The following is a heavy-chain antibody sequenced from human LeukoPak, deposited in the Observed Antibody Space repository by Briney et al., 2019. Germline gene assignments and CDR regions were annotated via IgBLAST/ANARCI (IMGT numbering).Heavy chain of an antibody. Sequence: PRASVKVSCKASGYTFTGYYMHWVRQAPGQGLEWMGWINPNSGGTNYAQKFQGRVTMTRDTSISTAYMELSRLRSDDTAVYYCARDMLGHYNWFDPWGQGTLVTVSS. D-gene: IGHD2-8*01. J-gene: IGHJ5*02. CDR3: ARDMLGHYNWFDP. V-gene: IGHV1-2*02. CDR2: INPNSGGT. CDR1: GYTFTGYY.